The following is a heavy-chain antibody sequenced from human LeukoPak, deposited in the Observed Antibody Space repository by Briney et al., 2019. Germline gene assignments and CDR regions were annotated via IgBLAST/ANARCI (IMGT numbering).Heavy chain of an antibody. CDR1: GGSFSGYY. CDR3: ARGIVGATRH. V-gene: IGHV4-34*01. D-gene: IGHD1-26*01. J-gene: IGHJ4*02. Sequence: NPSETLSLTCAVYGGSFSGYYWSWIRQPPGKGLEWIGEINHSGSTNYNPSLKSRVTISVDTSKNQFSLKLSSVTAADTAVYYCARGIVGATRHWGQGTLVTVSS. CDR2: INHSGST.